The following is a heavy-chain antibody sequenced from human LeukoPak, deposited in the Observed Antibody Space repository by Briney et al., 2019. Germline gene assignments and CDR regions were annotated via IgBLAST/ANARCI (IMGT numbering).Heavy chain of an antibody. CDR3: AKLPVDY. CDR1: GFTISIYA. J-gene: IGHJ4*02. V-gene: IGHV3-23*01. Sequence: GGTLRLSCAASGFTISIYAMSWFGQPPGRGLEWVSAISGSGGSTYCADHVKGRFTISRDNSKNTRYLQMNSLRAEDTAVYYWAKLPVDYWGQGTLVTVSS. CDR2: ISGSGGST.